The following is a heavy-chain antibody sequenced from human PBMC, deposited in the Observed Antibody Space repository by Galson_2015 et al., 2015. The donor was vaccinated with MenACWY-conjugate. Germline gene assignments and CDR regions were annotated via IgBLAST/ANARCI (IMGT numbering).Heavy chain of an antibody. CDR2: IGSGGGRP. V-gene: IGHV3-23*01. Sequence: SLRLSCAASGFTFSTYAMTWVRQAPGKGLEWVSSIGSGGGRPYYADSVKGRFTISRDNSKDTLYLQMNNLRAEDTALYYCAKDIAVDGMWYFDYWGQGTLVTVSS. D-gene: IGHD6-19*01. CDR3: AKDIAVDGMWYFDY. CDR1: GFTFSTYA. J-gene: IGHJ4*02.